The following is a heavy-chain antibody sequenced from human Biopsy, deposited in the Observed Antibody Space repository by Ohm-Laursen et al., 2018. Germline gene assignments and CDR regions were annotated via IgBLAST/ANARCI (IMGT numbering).Heavy chain of an antibody. CDR1: GNTFATYH. D-gene: IGHD5-24*01. J-gene: IGHJ6*02. Sequence: ASVNVSCKASGNTFATYHIHWVRQAPGQGLEWMGVISPSGATTSFSQKFQGRITMTRDTSTGTVYMDLNSLGSEDTAVYYRARAGVGSDGTDSYYYGMDVWGPGTTVTVSS. CDR3: ARAGVGSDGTDSYYYGMDV. CDR2: ISPSGATT. V-gene: IGHV1-46*01.